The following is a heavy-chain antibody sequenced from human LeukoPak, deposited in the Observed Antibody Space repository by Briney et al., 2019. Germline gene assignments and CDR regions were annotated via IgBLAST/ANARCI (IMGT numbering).Heavy chain of an antibody. CDR2: ISGSGGST. J-gene: IGHJ4*02. D-gene: IGHD3-10*01. V-gene: IGHV3-23*01. CDR3: AKEGWFGESRVDY. Sequence: GGSLRLSCAASGFTFNYYAMSWVRQAPGKGLEWVSGISGSGGSTYYAESVKGRFTISRDNSKNTLYLQMNSLRGEDTAVYYCAKEGWFGESRVDYWGQGTLVTVSS. CDR1: GFTFNYYA.